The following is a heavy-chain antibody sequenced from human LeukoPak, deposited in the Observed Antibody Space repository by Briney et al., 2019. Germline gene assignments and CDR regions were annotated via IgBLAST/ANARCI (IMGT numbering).Heavy chain of an antibody. V-gene: IGHV5-10-1*01. J-gene: IGHJ4*02. CDR2: IDPSDSLT. CDR1: GYNFANFW. D-gene: IGHD3-10*01. CDR3: ARPGALGFDS. Sequence: GESLKISCEISGYNFANFWINWVRQKPGKGLEWVGRIDPSDSLTNYSPSFQGHVTISVDKSINTAYLQWSSLKASDSAMYYCARPGALGFDSWGQGTLVTVSS.